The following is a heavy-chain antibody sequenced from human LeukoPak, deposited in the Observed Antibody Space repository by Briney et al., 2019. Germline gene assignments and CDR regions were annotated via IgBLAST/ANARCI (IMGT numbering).Heavy chain of an antibody. Sequence: SETLSLTCAVYGGSFSGYYWSWIRQPPGKGLEWIGGINHSGSTNYNPSLKSRVTISVDTSKNQFSLKLSSVTAADTAVYYCASAQGYDSSGNYSFDYWGQGTLVTVPS. J-gene: IGHJ4*02. CDR2: INHSGST. CDR3: ASAQGYDSSGNYSFDY. V-gene: IGHV4-34*01. D-gene: IGHD3-22*01. CDR1: GGSFSGYY.